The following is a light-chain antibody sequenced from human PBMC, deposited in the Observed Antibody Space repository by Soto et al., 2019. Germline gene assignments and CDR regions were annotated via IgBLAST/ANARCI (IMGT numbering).Light chain of an antibody. CDR1: QSISTH. CDR3: QQSFSSRPA. Sequence: DIQMTQSPSSLSASVGDRVTITCRASQSISTHLNWYQQKPGKAPKLLIVIASRLRSGVPSRFSGSGSGTDFTLTISSLQPEDFATYFCQQSFSSRPAFGQGTRLEIK. V-gene: IGKV1-39*01. J-gene: IGKJ2*01. CDR2: IAS.